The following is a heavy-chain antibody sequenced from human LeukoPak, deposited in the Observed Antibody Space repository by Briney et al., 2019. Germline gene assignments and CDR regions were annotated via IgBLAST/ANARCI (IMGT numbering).Heavy chain of an antibody. D-gene: IGHD6-19*01. CDR3: ARDVTDSSGYIDY. V-gene: IGHV3-74*01. J-gene: IGHJ4*02. Sequence: GGSLRLSCAASGFAFSTYWMHWVRQAPGKGLVWVSRINSDGSSTSYADSVKGRFTISRDNAKNTLYLQMNSLRAEDTAVYYCARDVTDSSGYIDYWGQGTLVTVSS. CDR1: GFAFSTYW. CDR2: INSDGSST.